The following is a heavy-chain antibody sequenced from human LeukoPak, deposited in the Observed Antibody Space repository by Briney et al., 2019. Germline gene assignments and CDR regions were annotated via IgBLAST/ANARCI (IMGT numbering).Heavy chain of an antibody. V-gene: IGHV3-48*03. CDR1: GFTFSSYE. CDR3: ARGYHREYYESRRAFDI. CDR2: ISSSGSSV. Sequence: PGGSLRLSCAASGFTFSSYEMNWVRQAPGKGLEWVSYISSSGSSVYYAESVKGRFTISRDNDKNSLYLQMKSMRAEDTAVHYCARGYHREYYESRRAFDIWGQGTMVTVS. J-gene: IGHJ3*02. D-gene: IGHD3-22*01.